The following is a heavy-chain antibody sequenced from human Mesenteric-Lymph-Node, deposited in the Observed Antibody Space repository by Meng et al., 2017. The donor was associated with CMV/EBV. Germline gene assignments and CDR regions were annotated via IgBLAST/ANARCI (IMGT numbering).Heavy chain of an antibody. V-gene: IGHV4-34*01. J-gene: IGHJ4*02. CDR1: GGSFSGYY. Sequence: QVHSTPLAEVRLMPPQTLSVPCAVYGGSFSGYYWNWIRQSPEKGLEWIGEINHSGSTTYNPSFTSRIIISVDTSTNQISLNMSSVTAADTAVYYCARGSSYDILTGYFDYWGQGALVTVSS. CDR3: ARGSSYDILTGYFDY. CDR2: INHSGST. D-gene: IGHD3-9*01.